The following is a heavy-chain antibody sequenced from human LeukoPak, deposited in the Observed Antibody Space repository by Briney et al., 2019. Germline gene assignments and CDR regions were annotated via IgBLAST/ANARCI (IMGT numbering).Heavy chain of an antibody. J-gene: IGHJ6*02. D-gene: IGHD3-22*01. CDR1: GGSISSYY. CDR3: ARGYDTVGYYYGMDV. V-gene: IGHV4-59*01. CDR2: IYYGGST. Sequence: SETLSLTCTVSGGSISSYYWSWIRQPPGKGLEWIGYIYYGGSTNYNPSLKSRVTISVDTSKNQFSLKLSSVTAADTAVYYCARGYDTVGYYYGMDVWGQGTTVTVSS.